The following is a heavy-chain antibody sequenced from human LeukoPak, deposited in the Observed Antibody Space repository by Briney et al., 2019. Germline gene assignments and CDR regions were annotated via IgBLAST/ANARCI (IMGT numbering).Heavy chain of an antibody. CDR1: GYTFTSYD. D-gene: IGHD4-17*01. Sequence: ASVKVSCKASGYTFTSYDINWVRQATGQGLEWMGWISAYNGNTNYAQKLQGRVTMTTDTSTSTAYMELRSLRSDDTAVYYCARVPDYGDYTDCFDYWGQGTLVTVSS. J-gene: IGHJ4*02. CDR3: ARVPDYGDYTDCFDY. V-gene: IGHV1-18*01. CDR2: ISAYNGNT.